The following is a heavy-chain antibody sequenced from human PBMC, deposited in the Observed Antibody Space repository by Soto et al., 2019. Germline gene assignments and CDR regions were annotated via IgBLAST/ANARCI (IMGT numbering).Heavy chain of an antibody. D-gene: IGHD3-3*01. CDR3: ASGRDYDFWSGYSTLILEFDY. CDR2: ISSSGSTI. J-gene: IGHJ4*01. Sequence: QVQLVESGGGLVKPGGSLRLSCAASGFTFSDYYMSWIRQAPGKGLEWVAYISSSGSTIYYADSVKGRFTISRDNAKNSLYLHMNSLRAEDTAVYYCASGRDYDFWSGYSTLILEFDYWSHGTLVTVSS. CDR1: GFTFSDYY. V-gene: IGHV3-11*01.